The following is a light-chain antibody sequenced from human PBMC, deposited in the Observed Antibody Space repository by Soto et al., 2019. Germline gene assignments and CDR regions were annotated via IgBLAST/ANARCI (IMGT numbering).Light chain of an antibody. Sequence: DIQMNQSPSSLSASVGDRVTITCRASQGISNLLGWFQHKPGKAPKRLIYAASSLQGGVPSRFSGSGSGTEFTLTITGLQPEDFADYYCLQHNTYPDTFGQGTKLEIK. CDR1: QGISNL. V-gene: IGKV1-17*01. CDR2: AAS. J-gene: IGKJ2*01. CDR3: LQHNTYPDT.